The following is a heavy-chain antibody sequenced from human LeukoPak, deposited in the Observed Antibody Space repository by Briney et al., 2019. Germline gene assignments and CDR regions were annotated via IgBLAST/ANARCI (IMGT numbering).Heavy chain of an antibody. D-gene: IGHD6-19*01. CDR3: ARDGRAVAFDI. V-gene: IGHV3-73*01. J-gene: IGHJ3*02. Sequence: GGSLRLSCAASGFTFSGSSMHWVRQASGKGLEWVGRIRSKANSYATAYAASVKGRFTISRDDSKNTAYLQMNSLRAEDTAVYYCARDGRAVAFDIWGQGTMVTVSS. CDR2: IRSKANSYAT. CDR1: GFTFSGSS.